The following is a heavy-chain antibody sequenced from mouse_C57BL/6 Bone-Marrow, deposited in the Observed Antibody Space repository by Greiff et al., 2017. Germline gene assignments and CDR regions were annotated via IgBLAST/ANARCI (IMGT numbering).Heavy chain of an antibody. CDR1: GFTFSSYG. D-gene: IGHD2-4*01. Sequence: DVMLVESGGDLVKPGGSLKLSCAASGFTFSSYGMSWVRQTPDKRLEWVATISSGGSYTYYPDSVKGRFTISRDNAKNTLYLQMSSLKSEDTAMYDCARQEITTPYYFDYRGQGTTLTVSS. V-gene: IGHV5-6*02. CDR3: ARQEITTPYYFDY. CDR2: ISSGGSYT. J-gene: IGHJ2*01.